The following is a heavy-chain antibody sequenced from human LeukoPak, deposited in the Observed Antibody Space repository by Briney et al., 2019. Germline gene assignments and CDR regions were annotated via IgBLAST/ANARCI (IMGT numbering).Heavy chain of an antibody. CDR2: ISYDGRNK. D-gene: IGHD3-22*01. CDR1: AFNFSSFA. V-gene: IGHV3-30-3*01. CDR3: ARGIMDSSGYYY. J-gene: IGHJ4*02. Sequence: GRSLRLSCAASAFNFSSFAMHWVRQAPGKGLEWVAIISYDGRNKYYADSVKGRFTISRDNSKNTLYLQMNSLRAEDTAVYYCARGIMDSSGYYYWGQGTLVTVSS.